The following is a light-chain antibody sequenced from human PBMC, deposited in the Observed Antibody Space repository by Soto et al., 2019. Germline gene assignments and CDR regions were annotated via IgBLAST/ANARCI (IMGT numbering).Light chain of an antibody. Sequence: QSVLTQPASVSGSPGQSITISCTGTPSDIGSYNYVSWYQQFPGKVPKLLIYEVNSRPSEVSARFSGSKSGSTASLTISGLHAEDEADYYGSSYSPTSSPHVLFGVGTKLTVL. J-gene: IGLJ2*01. V-gene: IGLV2-14*01. CDR2: EVN. CDR1: PSDIGSYNY. CDR3: SSYSPTSSPHVL.